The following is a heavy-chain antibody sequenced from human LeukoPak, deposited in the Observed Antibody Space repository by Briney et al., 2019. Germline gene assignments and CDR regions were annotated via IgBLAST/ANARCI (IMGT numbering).Heavy chain of an antibody. V-gene: IGHV3-74*01. CDR2: INSDGSST. J-gene: IGHJ6*02. D-gene: IGHD3-9*01. CDR3: AKDMKYYDILTGYSHPYYYYGMDV. CDR1: GFTFSSYW. Sequence: GGSLRLSCAASGFTFSSYWMHWVRQAPGKGLVWVSRINSDGSSTSYADSVKGRFAISRDNAKNSLYLQMNSLRAEDTALYYCAKDMKYYDILTGYSHPYYYYGMDVWGQGTTVTVSS.